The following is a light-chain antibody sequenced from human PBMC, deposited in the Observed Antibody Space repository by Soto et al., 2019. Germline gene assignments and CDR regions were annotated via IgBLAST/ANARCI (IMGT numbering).Light chain of an antibody. J-gene: IGKJ4*01. CDR2: GVS. Sequence: IKLNQSPVAVSVSPGERATLSCTASQSVGSNLAWYQQKPGQAPRLLIYGVSTRATGIPARFSGSRSGTEFTLTSSSLQSEDSAVYYCQHYNDWPITFGGGTKVDIK. CDR1: QSVGSN. CDR3: QHYNDWPIT. V-gene: IGKV3-15*01.